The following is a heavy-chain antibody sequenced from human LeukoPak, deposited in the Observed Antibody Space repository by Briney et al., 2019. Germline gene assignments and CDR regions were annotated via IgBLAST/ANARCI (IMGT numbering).Heavy chain of an antibody. J-gene: IGHJ4*02. CDR3: AKACYGDYLLRY. CDR2: ISGSGGST. Sequence: GGSLRLSCAASGFTFSSYAMSWVRQAPGKGLEWVSAISGSGGSTYYADSVKRRFTISRDNSKDTLYLQMNSLRAEDTAVFYCAKACYGDYLLRYWGQGTLVTVSS. CDR1: GFTFSSYA. D-gene: IGHD4-17*01. V-gene: IGHV3-23*01.